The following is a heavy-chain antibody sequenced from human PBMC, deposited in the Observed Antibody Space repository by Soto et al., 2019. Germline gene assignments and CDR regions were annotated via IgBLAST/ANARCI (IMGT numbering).Heavy chain of an antibody. CDR2: IGPYGNSI. D-gene: IGHD2-21*01. CDR1: GFSFRDYF. Sequence: GESLKISCAASGFSFRDYFMSWLRQAPGKGLEWVSYIGPYGNSIYYADSVKGRFTISRDDATKSLHLHMNSLRTDDTAVYYCARDDHTYGVYWGQGTPVTVSS. J-gene: IGHJ4*02. V-gene: IGHV3-11*01. CDR3: ARDDHTYGVY.